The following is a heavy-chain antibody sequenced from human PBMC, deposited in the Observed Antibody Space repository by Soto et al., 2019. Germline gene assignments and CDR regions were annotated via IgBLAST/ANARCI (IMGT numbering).Heavy chain of an antibody. J-gene: IGHJ4*02. CDR2: ISSSSSNI. V-gene: IGHV3-21*04. CDR1: GSTFSSYS. Sequence: GSLRLSCAASGSTFSSYSMNWVRQAPGKGLEWVSSISSSSSNIYYADSVKGRFTISRDNAKNSLYLQMNSLRAEDTAVYYCAKPYIVVVVAATIDYWGQGTLVTVSS. D-gene: IGHD2-15*01. CDR3: AKPYIVVVVAATIDY.